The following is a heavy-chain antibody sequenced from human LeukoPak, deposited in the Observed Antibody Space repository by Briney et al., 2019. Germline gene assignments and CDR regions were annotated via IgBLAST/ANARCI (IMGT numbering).Heavy chain of an antibody. Sequence: SETLSLTCTVSVGSISSGDYYWSWIRQPPGKGLEWIGYIYYSGSTYYNPSLKSRVTISVDTSKNQFSLKLSSVTATDTAVYYCARDRGSYYFDFWGQGNLVTVSS. CDR1: VGSISSGDYY. CDR3: ARDRGSYYFDF. CDR2: IYYSGST. D-gene: IGHD1-26*01. J-gene: IGHJ4*02. V-gene: IGHV4-30-4*01.